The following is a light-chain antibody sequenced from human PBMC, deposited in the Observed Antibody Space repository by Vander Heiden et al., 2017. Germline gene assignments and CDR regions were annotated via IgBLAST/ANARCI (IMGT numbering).Light chain of an antibody. CDR2: GAT. J-gene: IGKJ1*01. Sequence: PGERGTLSCRASQSFSSNYLAWYQQKPGQAPRLLIYGATNRATGIPDRFSGSGSGTDFTLTISRLEPEDLAVYYCQQYHASPRTFGQGTNVEIK. CDR1: QSFSSNY. V-gene: IGKV3-20*01. CDR3: QQYHASPRT.